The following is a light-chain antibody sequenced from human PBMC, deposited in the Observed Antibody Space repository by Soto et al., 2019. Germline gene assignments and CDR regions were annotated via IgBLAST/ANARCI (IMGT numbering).Light chain of an antibody. CDR1: QSVSRSY. J-gene: IGKJ1*01. CDR3: QQYDSSPWT. CDR2: GAS. V-gene: IGKV3-20*01. Sequence: EIVLTQSPGTLSLSPGERATLSCRASQSVSRSYLAWYQQKPGQAPRLLIYGASSRATGIPDRFSGSGSGTDSTLTISRLEPDDFAVYYCQQYDSSPWTFGQGTEVEIK.